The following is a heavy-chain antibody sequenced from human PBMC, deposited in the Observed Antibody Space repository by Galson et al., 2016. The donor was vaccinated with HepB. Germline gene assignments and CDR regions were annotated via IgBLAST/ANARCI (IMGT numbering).Heavy chain of an antibody. V-gene: IGHV3-30*18. D-gene: IGHD2-21*02. CDR2: VSFNGKVQ. CDR3: AKVDCGGDCKRFDY. Sequence: SLRLSCAASGFTFGDYGMHWVRQAPGKGPEWVGVVSFNGKVQYYADSVKGRFTISRDNSKNTLYLQMDSLRVEDTALYYCAKVDCGGDCKRFDYWGQGTLVTVSS. J-gene: IGHJ4*02. CDR1: GFTFGDYG.